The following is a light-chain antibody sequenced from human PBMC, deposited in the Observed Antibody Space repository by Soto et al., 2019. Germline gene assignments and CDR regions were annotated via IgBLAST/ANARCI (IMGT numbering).Light chain of an antibody. Sequence: IVMPQSPDTLSVSPFERAPIFFRASQSVSSSFLAWYQQKVGQAPRLLIYDASSRATGIPDRFSGSGSGTDFTLTISRLEPEDFAVYYCQQYDSSPRTFGQGTRLEIK. V-gene: IGKV3-20*01. CDR3: QQYDSSPRT. CDR1: QSVSSSF. J-gene: IGKJ5*01. CDR2: DAS.